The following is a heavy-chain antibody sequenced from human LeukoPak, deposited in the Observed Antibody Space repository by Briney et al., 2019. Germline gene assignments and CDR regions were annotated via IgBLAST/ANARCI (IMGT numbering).Heavy chain of an antibody. D-gene: IGHD2-2*01. CDR1: GFTFSSYA. Sequence: GGSLRLSCAASGFTFSSYAMSWVRQAPGKGLEWVSAISGSGGSTYYADSVKGRFTISRDNSKNTLYLQMNSLRAEDTAVYYCAKDKEGGYCSSTSCYSDWFDPWGQGTLVTVSS. CDR2: ISGSGGST. V-gene: IGHV3-23*01. J-gene: IGHJ5*02. CDR3: AKDKEGGYCSSTSCYSDWFDP.